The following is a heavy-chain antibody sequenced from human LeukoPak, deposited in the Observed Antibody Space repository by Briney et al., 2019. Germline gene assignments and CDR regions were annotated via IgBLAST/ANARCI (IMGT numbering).Heavy chain of an antibody. CDR3: ARYCSSTSCYGVDY. V-gene: IGHV4-39*07. CDR2: IYYTGGT. J-gene: IGHJ4*02. CDR1: GGSITSSSYY. D-gene: IGHD2-2*01. Sequence: SETLSLTCSVSGGSITSSSYYWGWIRQPPERGLEWIGSIYYTGGTYYSPSLKSRVTISVDTSKNQFSLKLSSVTAADTAVYYCARYCSSTSCYGVDYWGQGTLVTVSS.